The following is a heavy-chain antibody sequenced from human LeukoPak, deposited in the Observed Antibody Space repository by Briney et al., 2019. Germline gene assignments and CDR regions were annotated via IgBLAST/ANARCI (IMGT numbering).Heavy chain of an antibody. CDR3: AREYYYDSSGYYKVLDY. CDR1: GLTFSSYW. Sequence: PGGSLRLSCAASGLTFSSYWMHWVRQAPGKGLVWVSRINSDVSSTSYADSVKGRFTISRDNAKNTLCLQMNSLRAEATAVYYCAREYYYDSSGYYKVLDYWGQGTKVTVSS. J-gene: IGHJ4*02. CDR2: INSDVSST. V-gene: IGHV3-74*01. D-gene: IGHD3-22*01.